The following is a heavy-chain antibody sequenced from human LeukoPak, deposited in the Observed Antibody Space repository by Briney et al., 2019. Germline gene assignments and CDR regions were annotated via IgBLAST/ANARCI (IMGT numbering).Heavy chain of an antibody. CDR3: ARSGPAPRYSSSWSN. V-gene: IGHV4-34*01. Sequence: SETLSLTCAVYGGSFSGYYWSWIRQPPGKGLEWIGEINNSGSTNYNPSLKSRVTISVDTSKNQFSLKLSSVTAADTAVYYCARSGPAPRYSSSWSNWGQGTLVTVSS. J-gene: IGHJ4*02. CDR2: INNSGST. CDR1: GGSFSGYY. D-gene: IGHD6-13*01.